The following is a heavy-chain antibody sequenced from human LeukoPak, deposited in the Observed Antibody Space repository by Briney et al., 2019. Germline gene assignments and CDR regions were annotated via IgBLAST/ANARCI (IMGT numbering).Heavy chain of an antibody. CDR3: ATRWVLTGEPY. CDR1: GGSISSTEW. CDR2: IHHSGGT. J-gene: IGHJ4*02. V-gene: IGHV4-4*02. Sequence: SGTLSLTCAVSGGSISSTEWYTWVRQPPGQGLEWIGEIHHSGGTNYNVSLKSRVTISLDKSKNQFSLDLTSMTAADTAVYYCATRWVLTGEPYWGQGTLVIVSS. D-gene: IGHD7-27*01.